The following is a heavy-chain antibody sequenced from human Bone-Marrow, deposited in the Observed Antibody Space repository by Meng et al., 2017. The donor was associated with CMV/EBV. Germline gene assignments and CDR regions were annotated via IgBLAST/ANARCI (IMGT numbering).Heavy chain of an antibody. CDR1: GFTFSSYS. CDR2: SSSSSSYI. V-gene: IGHV3-21*01. J-gene: IGHJ4*02. Sequence: GESLKISCAASGFTFSSYSMNWVRQAPGKGLEWVSSSSSSSSYIYYADSVKGRFNISRDNAKNSLYLQMNSLRAEDTAVYYCTRVIAAAGWVDYWGQGTLVTVSS. CDR3: TRVIAAAGWVDY. D-gene: IGHD6-13*01.